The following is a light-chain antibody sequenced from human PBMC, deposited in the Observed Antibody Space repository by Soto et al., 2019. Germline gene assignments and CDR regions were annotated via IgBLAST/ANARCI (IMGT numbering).Light chain of an antibody. J-gene: IGLJ3*02. CDR1: SGSVSTSYY. V-gene: IGLV8-61*01. CDR2: STN. CDR3: ILYMGNGIRV. Sequence: QTVVTQEPSFSVSPGGTVTLTCGLSSGSVSTSYYPTWYQQTPGQAPRTLIYSTNTRSSGVPDRFSGSILENKAALTITGAQADDESDYYCILYMGNGIRVFGGGTKLTVL.